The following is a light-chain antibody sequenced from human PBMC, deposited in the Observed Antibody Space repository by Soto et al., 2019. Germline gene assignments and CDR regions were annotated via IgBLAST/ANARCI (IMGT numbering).Light chain of an antibody. Sequence: DIQMTQSPSTLSASVGDRVTITCRASQRISSWLAWYQQKPGKAPKLLLYEASILQSGVPSRFSGSGSGTEFTLTISSLQPDDFATDYCQHFLSYPLTFGGGTKVDI. CDR2: EAS. V-gene: IGKV1-5*03. CDR1: QRISSW. CDR3: QHFLSYPLT. J-gene: IGKJ4*01.